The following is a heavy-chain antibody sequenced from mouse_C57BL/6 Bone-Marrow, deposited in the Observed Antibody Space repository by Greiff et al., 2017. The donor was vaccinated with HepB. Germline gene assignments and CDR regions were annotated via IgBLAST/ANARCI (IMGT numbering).Heavy chain of an antibody. Sequence: VQRVESGPGLVQPSQSLSITCTVSGFSLTSYGVHWVRQSPGKGLEWLGVIWSGGSTDYNAAFISRLSISKDNSKSQVFFKMNSLQADDTAIYYCASHYDYEDYYAMDYWGQGTSVTVSS. V-gene: IGHV2-2*01. CDR2: IWSGGST. CDR3: ASHYDYEDYYAMDY. CDR1: GFSLTSYG. J-gene: IGHJ4*01. D-gene: IGHD2-4*01.